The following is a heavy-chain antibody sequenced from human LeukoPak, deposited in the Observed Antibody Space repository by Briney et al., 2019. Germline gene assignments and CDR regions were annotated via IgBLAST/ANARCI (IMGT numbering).Heavy chain of an antibody. CDR2: ISGSGGNT. Sequence: GGSLRLSCAASGFSFSSYATSWVRQAPGKGLEWVAHISGSGGNTYYVDSVKGRFTISRDNSNNALNLQMNSLRAEDTAVYYCANRVGPTGQRDPLFDYWGQGSLVIVSS. D-gene: IGHD1-26*01. CDR1: GFSFSSYA. CDR3: ANRVGPTGQRDPLFDY. V-gene: IGHV3-23*01. J-gene: IGHJ4*02.